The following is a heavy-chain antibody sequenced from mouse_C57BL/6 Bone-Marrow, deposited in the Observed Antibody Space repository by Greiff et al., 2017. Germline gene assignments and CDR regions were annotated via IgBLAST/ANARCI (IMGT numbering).Heavy chain of an antibody. J-gene: IGHJ2*01. CDR3: ASRDGLLGYFDY. CDR2: IDPANGNT. Sequence: LVESVAELVRPGASVKLSCTASGFNIKNTYMHWVKQRPEQGLEWIGRIDPANGNTKYAPKFQGKATITADTSSNTAYLQLSSLTSEDTAIYYCASRDGLLGYFDYWGQGTTLTVSS. D-gene: IGHD2-3*01. V-gene: IGHV14-3*01. CDR1: GFNIKNTY.